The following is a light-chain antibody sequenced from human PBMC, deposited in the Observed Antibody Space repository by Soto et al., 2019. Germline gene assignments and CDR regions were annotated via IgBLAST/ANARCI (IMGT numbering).Light chain of an antibody. CDR3: QAWDSSTGV. J-gene: IGLJ1*01. CDR1: KLGDKY. Sequence: SYELTQPPSVSVSPGQTASITCSGDKLGDKYACWYQQKPGQSPVLVIYQDSKRPSGIPELFSGSNSVHTATLTISGTQAMDEADYYCQAWDSSTGVFGTGTKLTVL. V-gene: IGLV3-1*01. CDR2: QDS.